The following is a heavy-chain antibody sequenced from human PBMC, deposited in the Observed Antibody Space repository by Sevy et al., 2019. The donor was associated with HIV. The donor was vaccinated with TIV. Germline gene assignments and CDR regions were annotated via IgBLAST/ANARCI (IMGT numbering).Heavy chain of an antibody. V-gene: IGHV3-30*02. CDR2: IRYDGSNK. D-gene: IGHD2-2*01. CDR1: GFTFSSYG. CDR3: AKVGSKVVCSSTSCYDPNYYYYMDV. Sequence: GGSLRLSCAASGFTFSSYGMHWVRQAPGKGLEWVAFIRYDGSNKYYADSVKGRFTISRNKSKNTMYLQMNSLRAEDTAMYYCAKVGSKVVCSSTSCYDPNYYYYMDVWGKGTTVTVSS. J-gene: IGHJ6*03.